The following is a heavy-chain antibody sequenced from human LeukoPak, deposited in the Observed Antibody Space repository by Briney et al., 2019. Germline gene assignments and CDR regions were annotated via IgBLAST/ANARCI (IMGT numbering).Heavy chain of an antibody. J-gene: IGHJ4*02. V-gene: IGHV1-69*13. CDR3: ARVGYYDSSGYYHFDY. CDR1: GGTFSSYA. Sequence: SVKVPCKASGGTFSSYAISWVRQAPGQGLEWMGGIIPIFGTANYAQKFQGRVTITADESTSTAYMELSSLRSEDTAVYYCARVGYYDSSGYYHFDYWGQGTLVTVSS. CDR2: IIPIFGTA. D-gene: IGHD3-22*01.